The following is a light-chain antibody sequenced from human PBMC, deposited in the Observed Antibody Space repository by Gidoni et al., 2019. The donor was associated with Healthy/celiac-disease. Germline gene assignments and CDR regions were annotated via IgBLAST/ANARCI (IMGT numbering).Light chain of an antibody. CDR1: RSNIGAGYD. V-gene: IGLV1-40*01. J-gene: IGLJ3*02. CDR2: GNH. Sequence: QSVRTQPPSVPGAPGQRVTSPCTGSRSNIGAGYDVHWYQQLPGTAPKLLIYGNHHRPSGVPYRFSGSKSGPSASLAITGLQAGDEADYYCQSYDSSLSGHWVFGGGTKLTVL. CDR3: QSYDSSLSGHWV.